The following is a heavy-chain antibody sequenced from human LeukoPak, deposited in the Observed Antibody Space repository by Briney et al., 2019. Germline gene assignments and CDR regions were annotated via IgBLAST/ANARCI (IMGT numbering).Heavy chain of an antibody. V-gene: IGHV3-33*01. CDR1: GFTFSSYG. CDR2: IWYDGSNK. D-gene: IGHD1-26*01. Sequence: GGSLRLSCAASGFTFSSYGMHWVRQAPGKGLNWVAVIWYDGSNKYYADSVKGRFTISRDNSKNTLYLQMNSLRAEDTAVYYCARGPTVGATTNGAFTNFDYWGQGTMVTVSS. CDR3: ARGPTVGATTNGAFTNFDY. J-gene: IGHJ4*02.